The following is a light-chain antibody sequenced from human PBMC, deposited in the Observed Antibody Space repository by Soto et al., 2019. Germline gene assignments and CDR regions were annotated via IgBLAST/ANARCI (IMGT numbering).Light chain of an antibody. V-gene: IGKV3-20*01. Sequence: ETVMTQSPATLSVSPGERATLSCRASQSISSNLAWYQQKPGQAPRLLIYGASSRATGIPDRFSGSGSGTDFTLTISRLEPEDFAVYYCQQYGSSSWTFGQGTKVDI. CDR1: QSISSN. J-gene: IGKJ1*01. CDR2: GAS. CDR3: QQYGSSSWT.